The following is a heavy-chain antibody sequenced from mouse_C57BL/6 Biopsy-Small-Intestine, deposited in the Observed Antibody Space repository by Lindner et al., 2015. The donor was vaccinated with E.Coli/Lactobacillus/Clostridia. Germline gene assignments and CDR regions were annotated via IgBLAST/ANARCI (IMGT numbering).Heavy chain of an antibody. Sequence: VQLQESGPEPVKSGASVKLSCKASGYTFTNYDVNWVKQRPGQGLEWIGWIYPSDSRTKYNEKFKGKATLTVDIPSSTAYMELHSLTSEDSAVYFCTRERLGPFAYWGQGTLVTVSA. CDR2: IYPSDSRT. D-gene: IGHD4-1*01. J-gene: IGHJ3*01. CDR3: TRERLGPFAY. V-gene: IGHV1-85*01. CDR1: GYTFTNYD.